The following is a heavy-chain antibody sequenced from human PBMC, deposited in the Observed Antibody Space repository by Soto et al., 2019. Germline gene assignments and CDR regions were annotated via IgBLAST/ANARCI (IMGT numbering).Heavy chain of an antibody. CDR1: GFSLSTSGMC. V-gene: IGHV2-70*11. CDR3: ARIYCSGGSCYPGAFDI. Sequence: SGPTLVNPTQTLTLTCTFSGFSLSTSGMCVSWIRQPPGKALEWLARIDWDDDKYYSTSLKTRLTISKDTSKNQVVLTVTNMDTVDTATYYCARIYCSGGSCYPGAFDIWGQGTMVTVSS. J-gene: IGHJ3*02. D-gene: IGHD2-15*01. CDR2: IDWDDDK.